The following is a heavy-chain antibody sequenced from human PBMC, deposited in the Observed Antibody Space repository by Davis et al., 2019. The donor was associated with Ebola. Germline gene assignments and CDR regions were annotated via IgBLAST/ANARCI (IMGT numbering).Heavy chain of an antibody. CDR1: GGSFSGYY. D-gene: IGHD3-10*01. V-gene: IGHV4-34*01. CDR3: ASWGRYYYGSGDYYYYGMDV. Sequence: SETLSLTCAVYGGSFSGYYWSWIRQPPGKGLEWIGEINHSGITHYNPSLKSRVTISVDTSKNQFSLKLSSVTAADTAVYYCASWGRYYYGSGDYYYYGMDVWGQGNTVTVSS. CDR2: INHSGIT. J-gene: IGHJ6*02.